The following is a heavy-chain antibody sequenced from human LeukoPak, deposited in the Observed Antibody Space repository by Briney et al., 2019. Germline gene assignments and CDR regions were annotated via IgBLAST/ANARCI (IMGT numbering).Heavy chain of an antibody. CDR1: GDTFSSFP. Sequence: SVKVSCKTSGDTFSSFPISWVRQAPGQGLEWVGGIVPIFGKPTYAERFQGRVTITADESTSTADMELNGLTSDDTALYYCARDKERGARPGRFLYWGQGTLVTVSS. CDR3: ARDKERGARPGRFLY. J-gene: IGHJ4*02. D-gene: IGHD1-26*01. CDR2: IVPIFGKP. V-gene: IGHV1-69*01.